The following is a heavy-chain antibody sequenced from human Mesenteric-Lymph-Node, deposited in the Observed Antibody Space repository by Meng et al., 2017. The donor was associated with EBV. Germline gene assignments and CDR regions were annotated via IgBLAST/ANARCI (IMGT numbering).Heavy chain of an antibody. D-gene: IGHD4-17*01. V-gene: IGHV4-4*02. CDR1: GGSISSTKW. J-gene: IGHJ4*02. CDR3: ATVGDYGDYVGLDN. CDR2: IFHTGST. Sequence: VQLQGSGPGLGKPSGTLSLPCAVSGGSISSTKWWGWVRQPPGKGLEWIGEIFHTGSTNYNPSLKSRLTMSVDKSKNQLSLKLTPVTAADTAVYYCATVGDYGDYVGLDNWGQGTLVTVSS.